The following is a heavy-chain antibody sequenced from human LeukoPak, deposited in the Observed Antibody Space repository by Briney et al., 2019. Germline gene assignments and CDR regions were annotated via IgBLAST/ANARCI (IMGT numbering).Heavy chain of an antibody. Sequence: SVKVSCKASGGTFSSYAISWVRQAPGQGLEWMGGIIPIFGTANYAQKFQGRVTITTDESTSTAYMELSSLRSEDTAVYYCARGAWELLTTGSYYYYYMDVWGKGTTVTVSS. CDR2: IIPIFGTA. J-gene: IGHJ6*03. CDR3: ARGAWELLTTGSYYYYYMDV. D-gene: IGHD1-26*01. V-gene: IGHV1-69*05. CDR1: GGTFSSYA.